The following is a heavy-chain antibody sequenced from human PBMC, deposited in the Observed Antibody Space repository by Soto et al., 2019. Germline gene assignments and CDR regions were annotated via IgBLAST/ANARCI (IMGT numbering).Heavy chain of an antibody. J-gene: IGHJ4*02. CDR2: ISSSASYM. V-gene: IGHV3-21*02. D-gene: IGHD5-12*01. CDR3: ARECVDTVTSITIPFDY. CDR1: GFTFSRCD. Sequence: EVQLLQSGGGLVKPGGSLRLSCATSGFTFSRCDMNWVRQAPGKGLEWVSFISSSASYMYYADSVKGRFTISRDNSKKSLYLQMNSLRAYDTAVYYCARECVDTVTSITIPFDYWGQGALVTVSS.